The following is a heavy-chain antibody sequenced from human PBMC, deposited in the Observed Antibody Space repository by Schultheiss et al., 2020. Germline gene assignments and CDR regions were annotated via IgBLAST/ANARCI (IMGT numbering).Heavy chain of an antibody. Sequence: GESLKISCAASGFTFSNAWMNWVRQAPGKGLEWVSYISSSSSTIYYADSVKGRFTISRDNAKNSLYLQMNSLRAEDTAVYYCARDKLGYRFLDTFDYWGQGTLVTVSS. CDR3: ARDKLGYRFLDTFDY. CDR2: ISSSSSTI. J-gene: IGHJ4*02. D-gene: IGHD3-3*01. CDR1: GFTFSNAW. V-gene: IGHV3-48*01.